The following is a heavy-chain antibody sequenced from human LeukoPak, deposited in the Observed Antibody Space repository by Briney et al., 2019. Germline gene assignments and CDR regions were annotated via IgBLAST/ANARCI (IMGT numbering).Heavy chain of an antibody. CDR1: GGSISSYY. Sequence: ETLSLTCTVSGGSISSYYWSWVRQPPGKGLEWIGYIYYSGGTNYNPSLKSRVIISVDTSKNQFSLKLSSVTAADTAVYYCARVKTKRSYFDYWGQGTLVTVSS. J-gene: IGHJ4*02. D-gene: IGHD2-8*01. CDR2: IYYSGGT. V-gene: IGHV4-59*01. CDR3: ARVKTKRSYFDY.